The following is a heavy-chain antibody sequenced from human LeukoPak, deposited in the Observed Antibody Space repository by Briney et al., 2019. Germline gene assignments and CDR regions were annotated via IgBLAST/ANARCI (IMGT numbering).Heavy chain of an antibody. CDR2: ISGGVGST. Sequence: GGSLRLSCAASGFTYSTYGMSWVRQAPGKGLEWVSSISGGVGSTYYADSVKGRFTISRDDSKNTLFLQMNSLRAEDTAVYYCAKDFPSPFTYYDFWSETYPLLRGTRSLYYYYYGMDVWGQGTTVTVSS. CDR3: AKDFPSPFTYYDFWSETYPLLRGTRSLYYYYYGMDV. CDR1: GFTYSTYG. J-gene: IGHJ6*02. V-gene: IGHV3-23*01. D-gene: IGHD3-3*01.